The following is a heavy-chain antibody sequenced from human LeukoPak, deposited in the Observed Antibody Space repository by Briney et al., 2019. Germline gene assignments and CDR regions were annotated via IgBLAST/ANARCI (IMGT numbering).Heavy chain of an antibody. V-gene: IGHV4-61*02. Sequence: SETLSLTCTVPGDSISGGDYYWSWIRQPAGKGLEWIGRISSSGSTNYNPSLKSRVTISVDTSKNQFSLKLSSVTAADTAVYFCARGPYSYDSSGAFDIWGQGTMVTVSS. J-gene: IGHJ3*02. CDR2: ISSSGST. D-gene: IGHD3-22*01. CDR1: GDSISGGDYY. CDR3: ARGPYSYDSSGAFDI.